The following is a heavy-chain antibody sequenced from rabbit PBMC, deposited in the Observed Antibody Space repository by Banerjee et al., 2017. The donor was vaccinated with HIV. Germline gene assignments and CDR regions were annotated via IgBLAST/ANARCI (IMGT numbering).Heavy chain of an antibody. Sequence: QSLEESGGDLVKPGASLTLTCTASGFSFSSNYYMCWVRQAPGKGLEWIACIYSRSGTTYYASWAKGRLTITRSTSLNTVTLQLNSLTAADTATYFCARGAYADGNDYSHLNLWGPGTLVTVS. V-gene: IGHV1S40*01. D-gene: IGHD8-1*01. J-gene: IGHJ4*01. CDR1: GFSFSSNYY. CDR2: IYSRSGTT. CDR3: ARGAYADGNDYSHLNL.